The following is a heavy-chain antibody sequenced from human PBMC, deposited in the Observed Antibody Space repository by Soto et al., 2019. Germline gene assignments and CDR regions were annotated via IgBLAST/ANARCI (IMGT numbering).Heavy chain of an antibody. D-gene: IGHD3-22*01. CDR1: GGSISSGGYY. J-gene: IGHJ4*02. Sequence: SETLSLTCTVSGGSISSGGYYWSWIRQHPGKGLEWIGYIYYSGSTYYNPSLKSRVTISVDTSKNQFSLKLSSVTAADTAVYYCASGTNYYDSSGYYFDYWGQGTLVTVS. V-gene: IGHV4-31*03. CDR2: IYYSGST. CDR3: ASGTNYYDSSGYYFDY.